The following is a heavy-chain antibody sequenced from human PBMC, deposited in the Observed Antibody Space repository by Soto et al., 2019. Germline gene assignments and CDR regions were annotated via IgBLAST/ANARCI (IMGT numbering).Heavy chain of an antibody. CDR1: GFTFSTYA. V-gene: IGHV3-23*01. J-gene: IGHJ6*03. Sequence: GGSLRLSCAASGFTFSTYAMSWVRQAPGKGLEWVSTITTSGGNTYYADSVQGRFTISRDNSKNTLYLQMNSLRAKDTAVYYCSVRYCTNGVCYTNYYYYIDVWGKGTTVTVSS. D-gene: IGHD2-8*01. CDR2: ITTSGGNT. CDR3: SVRYCTNGVCYTNYYYYIDV.